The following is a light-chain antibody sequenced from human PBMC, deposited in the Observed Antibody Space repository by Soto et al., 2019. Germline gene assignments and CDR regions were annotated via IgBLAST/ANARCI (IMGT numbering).Light chain of an antibody. V-gene: IGKV3-15*01. CDR2: GAS. J-gene: IGKJ1*01. CDR1: QSVSNN. Sequence: EVVMTQSPATLSVSPGERATLSCRASQSVSNNLAWYQQKPGQAPRLLMYGASTRAAGIPARFRGRRSGTEFTLTISSLQSEDFAVYYCQQYNNWNRTFGQGTKVEIK. CDR3: QQYNNWNRT.